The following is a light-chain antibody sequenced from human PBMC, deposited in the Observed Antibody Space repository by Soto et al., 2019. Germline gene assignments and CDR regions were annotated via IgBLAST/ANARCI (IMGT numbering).Light chain of an antibody. CDR1: QSVSSSY. J-gene: IGKJ5*01. CDR2: GAS. Sequence: EIVLTQSPGTLSLSPGERPTLSCRASQSVSSSYLAWYQQRAGQAPRLLIYGASSRATGIPDRFSGSGSGTDFTLTISPLEPEDSAVYFCQEYGNSPITFGQGRRREIK. CDR3: QEYGNSPIT. V-gene: IGKV3-20*01.